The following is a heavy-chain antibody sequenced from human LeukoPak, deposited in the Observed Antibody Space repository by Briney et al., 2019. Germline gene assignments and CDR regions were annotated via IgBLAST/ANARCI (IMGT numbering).Heavy chain of an antibody. V-gene: IGHV3-21*01. J-gene: IGHJ4*02. CDR1: GFTFSSYS. CDR3: AKDPSLPTYYYGSGSYDAY. CDR2: ISSSSSYI. D-gene: IGHD3-10*01. Sequence: GRSLRLSCAASGFTFSSYSMNWVRQAPGKGLEWVSSISSSSSYIYYADSVKGRFTISRDNAKNSLYLQMNSLRAEDTAVYYCAKDPSLPTYYYGSGSYDAYWGQGTLVTVSS.